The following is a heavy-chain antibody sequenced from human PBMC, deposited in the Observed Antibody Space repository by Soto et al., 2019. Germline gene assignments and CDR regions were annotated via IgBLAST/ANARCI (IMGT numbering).Heavy chain of an antibody. CDR1: GGSISSYY. V-gene: IGHV4-59*12. CDR3: ARGDILTGYSY. J-gene: IGHJ4*02. CDR2: INYRGST. D-gene: IGHD3-9*01. Sequence: PSETLSLTCTVSGGSISSYYWSWIRQPPGKGLEWIGEINYRGSTNYNPSLKSRVTISIDTSKNQFSLKLSSVTAADTAVYYCARGDILTGYSYWGQGSLVTVSS.